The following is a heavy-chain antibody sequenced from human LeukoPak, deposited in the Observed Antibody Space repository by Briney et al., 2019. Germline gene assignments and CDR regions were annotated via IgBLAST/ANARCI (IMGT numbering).Heavy chain of an antibody. D-gene: IGHD2-15*01. J-gene: IGHJ4*02. CDR2: ITGTSGSA. CDR3: AKGRGSGGNPFFDY. CDR1: GFTYSTYV. V-gene: IGHV3-23*01. Sequence: GGSLRLSCGASGFTYSTYVMSWVRQAPGKELEWVSAITGTSGSAHYAHSVKGRFTISRDNSKNTLYLQMNGLRAEDTAVYYCAKGRGSGGNPFFDYWGQGTLVTVSS.